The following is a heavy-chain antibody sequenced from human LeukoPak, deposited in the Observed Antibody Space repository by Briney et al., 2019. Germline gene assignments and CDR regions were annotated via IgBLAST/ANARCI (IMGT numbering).Heavy chain of an antibody. Sequence: SVKVSCKASGGTFSSYAISWVRQAPGQGLAWMGRIIPILGIANYAQKFQGRVTITADKSTSTAYMELSSLRSEDTAVYYCASVSGGSFDYWGQGTLVTVSS. CDR3: ASVSGGSFDY. V-gene: IGHV1-69*04. D-gene: IGHD2-15*01. CDR2: IIPILGIA. J-gene: IGHJ4*02. CDR1: GGTFSSYA.